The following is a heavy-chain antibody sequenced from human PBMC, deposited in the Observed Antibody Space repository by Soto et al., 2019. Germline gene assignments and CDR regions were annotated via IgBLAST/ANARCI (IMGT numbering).Heavy chain of an antibody. V-gene: IGHV1-69*13. Sequence: SVKVSCKASGGTFSSYAISWVRQAPGQGLEWMGGIIPIFGTANYAQKFQGRVTITADESTSTAYMELSSLRSEDTAVYYCASSSDSSGYYPPYHGMDVWGQGTTVTVSS. CDR1: GGTFSSYA. D-gene: IGHD3-22*01. CDR2: IIPIFGTA. J-gene: IGHJ6*02. CDR3: ASSSDSSGYYPPYHGMDV.